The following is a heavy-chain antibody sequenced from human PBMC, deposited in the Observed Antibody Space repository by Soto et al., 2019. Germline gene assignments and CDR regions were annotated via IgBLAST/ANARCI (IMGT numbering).Heavy chain of an antibody. J-gene: IGHJ4*02. CDR1: GFPFSSYV. V-gene: IGHV3-23*01. CDR2: ISGGGSNT. D-gene: IGHD4-4*01. Sequence: GGSLRLSCAASGFPFSSYVMSWVRQAPGKGLEWVSGISGGGSNTFYADYVKGRFTISRDNSKNTLLLQMNSLGAEDTAVYYCAKDSNKYSSSLRGRYFDYWGQGIGVTASS. CDR3: AKDSNKYSSSLRGRYFDY.